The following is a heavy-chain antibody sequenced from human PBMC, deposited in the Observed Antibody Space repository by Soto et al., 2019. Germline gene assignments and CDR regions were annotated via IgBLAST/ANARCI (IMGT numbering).Heavy chain of an antibody. Sequence: SESLSLTCAVSGGSISSGDYYWSWIRQPPGKGLEWVGYIYYSGSTYYNPSLKSRVTISVDTSKKQFSLKLRSVTAADAAVYYCVRDEMKTLRDWFDPWGQGIPVTVSS. D-gene: IGHD3-16*01. V-gene: IGHV4-30-4*01. CDR3: VRDEMKTLRDWFDP. CDR1: GGSISSGDYY. J-gene: IGHJ5*02. CDR2: IYYSGST.